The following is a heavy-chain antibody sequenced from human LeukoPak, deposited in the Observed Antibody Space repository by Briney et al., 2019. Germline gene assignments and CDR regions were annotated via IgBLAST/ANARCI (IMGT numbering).Heavy chain of an antibody. CDR2: MNPNSGNT. CDR1: GYTFTSYD. J-gene: IGHJ4*02. Sequence: ASVKVSCKASGYTFTSYDINWVRQATGQGLEWMGWMNPNSGNTGYAQKFQGRVTMTRNTSISAAYMELSSLRSEDTAVYYCARVVAGTEKIDYWGQGTLVTVSS. V-gene: IGHV1-8*01. D-gene: IGHD6-19*01. CDR3: ARVVAGTEKIDY.